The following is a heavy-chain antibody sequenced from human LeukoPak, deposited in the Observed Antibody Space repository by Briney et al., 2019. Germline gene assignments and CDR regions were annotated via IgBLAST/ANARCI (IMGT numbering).Heavy chain of an antibody. V-gene: IGHV3-23*01. CDR1: GFTFSSYA. CDR3: AKDSGGGSGSYRLSHYYYYGMDV. D-gene: IGHD3-10*01. CDR2: ISGSGGST. Sequence: PGGSLRLSCAASGFTFSSYAMSWVRRAPGKGLEWVSAISGSGGSTYYADSVKGRFTISRDNSKNTLYLQMNSLRAEDTAVYYCAKDSGGGSGSYRLSHYYYYGMDVWGQGTTVTVSS. J-gene: IGHJ6*02.